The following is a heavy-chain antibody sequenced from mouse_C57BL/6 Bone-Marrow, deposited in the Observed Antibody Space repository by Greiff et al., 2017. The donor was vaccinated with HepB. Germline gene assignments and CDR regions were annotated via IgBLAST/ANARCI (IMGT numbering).Heavy chain of an antibody. V-gene: IGHV1-81*01. J-gene: IGHJ4*01. CDR3: ARYPHYYGSSYLYYAMDY. CDR2: IYPRSGNT. D-gene: IGHD1-1*01. Sequence: QVHVKQSGAELARPGASVKLSCKASGYTFTSYGISWVKQRTGQGLEWIGEIYPRSGNTYYNEKFKGKATLTADKSSSTAYMELRSLTSEDSAVYFCARYPHYYGSSYLYYAMDYWGQGTSVTVSS. CDR1: GYTFTSYG.